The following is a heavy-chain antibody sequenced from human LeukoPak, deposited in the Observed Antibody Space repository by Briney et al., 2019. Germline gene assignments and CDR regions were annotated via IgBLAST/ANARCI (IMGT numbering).Heavy chain of an antibody. CDR1: GGSISSSSYY. CDR3: ARDSGTTVTPNWFDP. D-gene: IGHD4-17*01. Sequence: SETLSLTCTVSGGSISSSSYYWGWIRQPPGKGLEWIGSIYYSGSTYYNPSLKSRVTISVDTSKNQFSLKLSSVTAADTAVYYCARDSGTTVTPNWFDPWGQGTLVTVSS. V-gene: IGHV4-39*07. CDR2: IYYSGST. J-gene: IGHJ5*02.